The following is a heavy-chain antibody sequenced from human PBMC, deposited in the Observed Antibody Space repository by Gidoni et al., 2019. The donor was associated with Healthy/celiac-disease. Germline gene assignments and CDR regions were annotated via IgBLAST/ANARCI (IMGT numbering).Heavy chain of an antibody. J-gene: IGHJ2*01. CDR3: ARGQALGAPGRSYWYFDL. Sequence: QVQLQESGPGLVKPSETLSLTCPVSGGSISSYYWSWIRQPPGKGLEWIGYIYYSGSTNYNPSLKSRVTISVDTSKNQFSLKLSSVTAADTAVYYCARGQALGAPGRSYWYFDLWGRGTLVTVSS. V-gene: IGHV4-59*01. CDR2: IYYSGST. CDR1: GGSISSYY. D-gene: IGHD1-26*01.